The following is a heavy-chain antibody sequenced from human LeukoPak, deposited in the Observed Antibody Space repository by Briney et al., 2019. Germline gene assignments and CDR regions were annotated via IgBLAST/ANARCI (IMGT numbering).Heavy chain of an antibody. Sequence: GGSLRLSCAASGFTFSSYAMSWVRQAPGEGLEWVSAISGSGGSTYYADSVKGRFTISRDNSENTLYLQMNSLRAEDTAVYYCAKGNDFWSGYSYWGQGTLVTVSS. CDR3: AKGNDFWSGYSY. CDR2: ISGSGGST. D-gene: IGHD3-3*01. J-gene: IGHJ4*02. V-gene: IGHV3-23*01. CDR1: GFTFSSYA.